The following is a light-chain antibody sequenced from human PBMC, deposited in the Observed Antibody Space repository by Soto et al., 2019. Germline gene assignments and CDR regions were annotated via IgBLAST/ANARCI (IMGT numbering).Light chain of an antibody. CDR1: SSDVGGYNY. V-gene: IGLV2-14*01. CDR2: DVS. Sequence: QSVLTQPASVSGSPGQSITISCTGTSSDVGGYNYVSWYQQHPGKAPKLMIYDVSNRPSGVSNRFSGSKSGNKASLTISGLQAEDEADYYCSSYTRSYTLVFGGGTKLTVL. J-gene: IGLJ2*01. CDR3: SSYTRSYTLV.